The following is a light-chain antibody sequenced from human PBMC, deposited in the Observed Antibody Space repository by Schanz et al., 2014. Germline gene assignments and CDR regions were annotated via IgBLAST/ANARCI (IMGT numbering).Light chain of an antibody. Sequence: DIQLPQSPSSLSASVGDRVTITCQASQDISDYLNWYQQKPGKAPKLLIYAASSLQGGVPSRFSGSGSGTDFTLTISSLQPDDFATYYCQQYNSYSYTFGQGTKLEIK. CDR3: QQYNSYSYT. J-gene: IGKJ2*01. CDR2: AAS. CDR1: QDISDY. V-gene: IGKV1-16*01.